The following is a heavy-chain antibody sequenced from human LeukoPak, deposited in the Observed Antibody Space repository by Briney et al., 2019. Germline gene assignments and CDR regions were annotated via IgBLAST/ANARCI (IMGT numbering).Heavy chain of an antibody. CDR3: ARGWTHHP. CDR2: ISYDGSNK. D-gene: IGHD3/OR15-3a*01. CDR1: GFTFSSYG. V-gene: IGHV3-30*03. Sequence: PGRSLRLSCAASGFTFSSYGMHWVRQAPGKGLEWVAVISYDGSNKYYADSVKGRFTISRDNSKNTLYLQMNSLRAEDTAVYYCARGWTHHPWGQGTLVTVSS. J-gene: IGHJ5*02.